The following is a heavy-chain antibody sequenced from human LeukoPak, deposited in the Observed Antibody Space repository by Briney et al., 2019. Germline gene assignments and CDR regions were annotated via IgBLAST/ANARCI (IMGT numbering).Heavy chain of an antibody. D-gene: IGHD3-3*02. CDR2: ISWNSGSI. Sequence: PGRSLRLSCAASGFTFDDYAMHWVRQAPGKGLEWVSGISWNSGSIGYADSVKGRFTISRDNAKNSLYLQMNSLRAEDTALYYCAKDSSLSRGATFDYWGQGTLVTVSS. CDR3: AKDSSLSRGATFDY. J-gene: IGHJ4*02. CDR1: GFTFDDYA. V-gene: IGHV3-9*01.